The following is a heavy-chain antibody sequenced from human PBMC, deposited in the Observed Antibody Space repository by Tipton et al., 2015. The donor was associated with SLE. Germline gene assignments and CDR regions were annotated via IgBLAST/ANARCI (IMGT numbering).Heavy chain of an antibody. CDR1: GDSISGYY. V-gene: IGHV4-59*08. Sequence: TLSLTCTVSGDSISGYYWSWVRQPPGKGLEWIGYFSYSGSPNYNPSLKSRVTISVDTSKNPFSLKLTSVTAADTAVYYCARHEAYSGSSPFDIWGHGTMVTVSS. CDR3: ARHEAYSGSSPFDI. D-gene: IGHD1-26*01. CDR2: FSYSGSP. J-gene: IGHJ3*02.